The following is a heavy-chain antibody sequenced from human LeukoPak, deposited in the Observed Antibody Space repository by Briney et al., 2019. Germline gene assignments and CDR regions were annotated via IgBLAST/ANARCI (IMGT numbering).Heavy chain of an antibody. Sequence: TGGPLRLSCAASGFTFSSYAMSWVRQAPGKGLEWVSAISGSGSSTYYADSVKGRFTISRDNSKNTLYLQMNSLRAEDTAIYYCAKKPRDVGSGWSYYFDYWGQGTLVPVSS. CDR3: AKKPRDVGSGWSYYFDY. CDR1: GFTFSSYA. J-gene: IGHJ4*02. CDR2: ISGSGSST. D-gene: IGHD6-13*01. V-gene: IGHV3-23*01.